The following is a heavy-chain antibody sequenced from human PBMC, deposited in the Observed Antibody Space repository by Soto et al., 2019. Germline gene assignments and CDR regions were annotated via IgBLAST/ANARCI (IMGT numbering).Heavy chain of an antibody. D-gene: IGHD3-9*01. J-gene: IGHJ4*02. CDR3: TTPGPVLRYFDWLFDY. V-gene: IGHV3-49*04. CDR2: IRSKAYGGTT. Sequence: GGSLRLSCTASGFTFGDYAMSWVRQAPGKGLEWVGFIRSKAYGGTTEYAASVKGRFTISRDDSKSIAYLQMNSLKTEDTAVYYCTTPGPVLRYFDWLFDYWGQGTLVTVSS. CDR1: GFTFGDYA.